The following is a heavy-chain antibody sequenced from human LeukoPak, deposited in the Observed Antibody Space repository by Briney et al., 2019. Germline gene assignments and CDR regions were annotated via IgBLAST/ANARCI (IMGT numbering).Heavy chain of an antibody. D-gene: IGHD5-18*01. CDR3: ARGPGYSYGSSYYYMDA. V-gene: IGHV4-34*01. Sequence: SETLSLTCAVYGGSFSGYYWSWIRQPPGKGLEWIGEINHSGSTNYNPSLKSRVTISVDTSKNQFSLKLTSVTAADTAVYYCARGPGYSYGSSYYYMDAWGKGTTVTVSS. CDR1: GGSFSGYY. J-gene: IGHJ6*03. CDR2: INHSGST.